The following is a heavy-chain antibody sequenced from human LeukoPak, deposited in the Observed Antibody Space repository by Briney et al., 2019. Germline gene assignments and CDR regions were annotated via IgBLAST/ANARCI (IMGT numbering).Heavy chain of an antibody. D-gene: IGHD6-19*01. J-gene: IGHJ6*04. CDR1: GFTVGSNY. CDR3: ARDQGRSGWYLDYYYGMDV. CDR2: IYSGGST. V-gene: IGHV3-53*01. Sequence: GGSLRLSCAASGFTVGSNYMSWVRQAPGKGLEWVSVIYSGGSTYYADSVKGRFTISRDNSKNTLYLQMNSLRAEDTAVYYCARDQGRSGWYLDYYYGMDVWGKGTTVTVSS.